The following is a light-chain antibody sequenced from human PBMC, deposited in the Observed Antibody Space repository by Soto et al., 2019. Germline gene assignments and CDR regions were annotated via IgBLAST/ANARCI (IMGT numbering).Light chain of an antibody. CDR2: KAS. J-gene: IGKJ4*01. CDR1: QTISSW. V-gene: IGKV1-5*03. CDR3: QQYNIWPLT. Sequence: DIQMTQSPSTLSGSVGDRVTITCRASQTISSWLAWYQQKPGKAPKLLIYKASTLKSGVPSRFSGRGSGTEFTLTISSLQSEDFALYYCQQYNIWPLTFGGGTKVDI.